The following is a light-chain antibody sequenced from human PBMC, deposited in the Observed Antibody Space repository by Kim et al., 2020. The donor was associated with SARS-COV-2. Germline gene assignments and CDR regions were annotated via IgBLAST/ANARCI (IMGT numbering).Light chain of an antibody. CDR3: QQYGSSPLMS. CDR1: QSLNSKY. V-gene: IGKV3-20*01. CDR2: GAS. Sequence: EVVLTQSPGTLSLSPGERATLSRRATQSLNSKYFAWYQHKPGRTPRLLIHGASTRATGIPDRFTGSGSETDFTLTINRLEPEDFAMYYCQQYGSSPLMSFGQGTRLEIK. J-gene: IGKJ5*01.